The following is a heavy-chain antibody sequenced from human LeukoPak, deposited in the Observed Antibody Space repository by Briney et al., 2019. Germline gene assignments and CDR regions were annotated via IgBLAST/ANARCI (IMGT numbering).Heavy chain of an antibody. CDR3: ARGSRYCSSISCYKYYYAMDV. J-gene: IGHJ6*02. CDR2: INHSVST. V-gene: IGHV4-34*01. Sequence: PSETLSLTCGVYGGSFSDSYWSWIRQPPGKGLEWIGEINHSVSTNFKSSLKSRVTISVDTPKNQFSLKLSSVTAADTAVYFCARGSRYCSSISCYKYYYAMDVWGHGTTVTVSS. D-gene: IGHD2-2*02. CDR1: GGSFSDSY.